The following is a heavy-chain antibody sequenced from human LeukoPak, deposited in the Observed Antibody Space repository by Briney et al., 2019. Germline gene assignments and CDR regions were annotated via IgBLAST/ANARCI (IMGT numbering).Heavy chain of an antibody. D-gene: IGHD5-12*01. CDR1: GGAIVSSNYY. Sequence: SETLSLTCTVSGGAIVSSNYYWGWVRQPPGKGLEWIGSIYYSGNTYCNPSLKSRVTISVDTSQNQFSLKLSSVTAGDTAVYYCARRRIVATIDYWGQGILVTVSS. J-gene: IGHJ4*02. CDR3: ARRRIVATIDY. V-gene: IGHV4-39*01. CDR2: IYYSGNT.